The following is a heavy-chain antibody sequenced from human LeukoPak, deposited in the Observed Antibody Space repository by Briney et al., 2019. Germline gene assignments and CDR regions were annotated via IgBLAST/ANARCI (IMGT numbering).Heavy chain of an antibody. V-gene: IGHV3-23*01. J-gene: IGHJ4*02. CDR3: ARVGQQLGNFDY. CDR2: ISGTAGSR. CDR1: GFTFSSYA. D-gene: IGHD6-6*01. Sequence: GGSLRLSCAASGFTFSSYAMSWVRQAPGKGLEWVSSISGTAGSRYYADSVKGRFTISRDNAKNTLYLQMNSLRAEDTAVYYCARVGQQLGNFDYWGQGTLVTVSS.